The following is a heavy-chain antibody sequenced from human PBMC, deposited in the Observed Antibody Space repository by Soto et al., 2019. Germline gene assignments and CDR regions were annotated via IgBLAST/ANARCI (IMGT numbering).Heavy chain of an antibody. CDR3: ARHRGGSYRADPKRRDGHYMDV. CDR2: IYPGDSDT. Sequence: GESLKISCKGSGYSFTSYWIGWVRQMPGKGLEWMGIIYPGDSDTRYSPSFQGQVTISADKSISTAYLQWSSLKASDTAMYYCARHRGGSYRADPKRRDGHYMDVWGKGTTVTVSS. D-gene: IGHD3-16*02. J-gene: IGHJ6*03. CDR1: GYSFTSYW. V-gene: IGHV5-51*01.